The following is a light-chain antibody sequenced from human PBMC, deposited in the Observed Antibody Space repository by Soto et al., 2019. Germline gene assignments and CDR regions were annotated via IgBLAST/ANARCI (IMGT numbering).Light chain of an antibody. CDR1: QSISSN. CDR3: QQSYRTPT. V-gene: IGKV1-39*01. J-gene: IGKJ5*01. CDR2: AAS. Sequence: DIQMTQSPSSLSASVGDRVTITCRASQSISSNLNWYQQKPGKAPKLLIYAASNLQSGVPSTFSGSGSGTDYTLTISSLQPEDFATYYCQQSYRTPTFGQGTRLEIK.